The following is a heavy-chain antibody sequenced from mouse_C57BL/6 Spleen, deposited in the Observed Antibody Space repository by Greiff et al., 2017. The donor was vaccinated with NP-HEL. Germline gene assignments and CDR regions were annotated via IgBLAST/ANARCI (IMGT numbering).Heavy chain of an antibody. CDR3: ASGEIYYGNSFAY. J-gene: IGHJ3*01. CDR1: GYTFTSYW. D-gene: IGHD2-1*01. V-gene: IGHV1-64*01. CDR2: IHPNSGST. Sequence: QVQLQQPGAELVKPGASVKLSCKASGYTFTSYWMHWVKQRPGQGLEWIGMIHPNSGSTNYNEKFKSKATLTVDKSSSTAYMQLSSLKSEDSAVYYGASGEIYYGNSFAYWGQGTLVTVSA.